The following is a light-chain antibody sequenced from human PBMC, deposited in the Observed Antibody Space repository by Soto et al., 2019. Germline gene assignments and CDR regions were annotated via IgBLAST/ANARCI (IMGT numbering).Light chain of an antibody. CDR2: SNN. J-gene: IGLJ3*02. CDR1: GTNIGRNA. Sequence: QSVVTQPPSASGTPGQRVTISCSGSGTNIGRNAVNWYQHVPGTAPKVLIYSNNQRPSGVPDRFSGSKSGTSGSLDISGLQSEDEADYYCAAWDDSLNGVVFGGGTKDTVL. V-gene: IGLV1-44*01. CDR3: AAWDDSLNGVV.